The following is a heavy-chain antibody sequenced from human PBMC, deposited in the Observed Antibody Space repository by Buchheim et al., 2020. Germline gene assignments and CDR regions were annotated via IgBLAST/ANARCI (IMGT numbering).Heavy chain of an antibody. Sequence: QVQLQESGPGLVKPSETLSLTCTVSGGSISSYYWNWIRQPPGKGLEWIGYIYYSGSSNYNAPLKSRVTISVDTSKNQFSLKLSSVTAADTAVYYCARFVSSSSGGFDYWGQGTL. CDR2: IYYSGSS. CDR1: GGSISSYY. J-gene: IGHJ4*02. D-gene: IGHD6-6*01. CDR3: ARFVSSSSGGFDY. V-gene: IGHV4-59*01.